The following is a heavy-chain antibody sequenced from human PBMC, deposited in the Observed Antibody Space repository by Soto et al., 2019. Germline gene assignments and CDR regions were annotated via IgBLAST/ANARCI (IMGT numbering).Heavy chain of an antibody. D-gene: IGHD5-18*01. V-gene: IGHV4-59*08. Sequence: SETLSLTCSVSGGSISSYYWSWIRQPPGKGLEWIGYIYYSGSTNYNPSLKSRVTISVDTSKNQFSLRLSSVTAADTAVYYCARRSRSGYGYWFDPWGQGTLVTVSS. CDR1: GGSISSYY. J-gene: IGHJ5*02. CDR2: IYYSGST. CDR3: ARRSRSGYGYWFDP.